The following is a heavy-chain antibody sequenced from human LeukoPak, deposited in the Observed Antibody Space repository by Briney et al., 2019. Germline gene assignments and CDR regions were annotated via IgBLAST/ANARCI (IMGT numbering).Heavy chain of an antibody. J-gene: IGHJ4*02. Sequence: GGSLRLSCAASGFTFSSYWMNWVRQAPGKGLEWVANIKQDGGEKYYVDSVKGRFTISRGNAKNSLYLQMNSLRAEDTAVYYCAREGYYGSGSYNSLNYWGQGALVTVSS. CDR2: IKQDGGEK. V-gene: IGHV3-7*01. CDR1: GFTFSSYW. CDR3: AREGYYGSGSYNSLNY. D-gene: IGHD3-10*01.